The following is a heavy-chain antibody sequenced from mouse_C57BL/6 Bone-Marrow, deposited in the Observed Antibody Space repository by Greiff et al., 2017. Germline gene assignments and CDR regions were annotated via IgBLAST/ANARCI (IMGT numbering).Heavy chain of an antibody. D-gene: IGHD1-1*01. V-gene: IGHV3-6*01. CDR2: ISYDGSN. CDR3: ARSGNYYGSSCAMDY. J-gene: IGHJ4*01. Sequence: EVKLEKSGPGLVKPSQSLSLTCSVTGYSITSGYYWNWIRQFPGNKLEWMGYISYDGSNNYNPSLKNRISITRDTSKNQFFLKLNSVTTEDTATYYCARSGNYYGSSCAMDYWGQGTSGTVSS. CDR1: GYSITSGYY.